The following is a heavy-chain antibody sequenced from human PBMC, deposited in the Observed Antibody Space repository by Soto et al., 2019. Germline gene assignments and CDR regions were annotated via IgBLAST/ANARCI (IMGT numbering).Heavy chain of an antibody. V-gene: IGHV3-9*01. D-gene: IGHD6-13*01. Sequence: EVQLVESGGGLVQPGRSLRLSCAASGFTFDDYAMHWVRQAPGKGLEWVSGISWNSGSIGYADSVKGRFTISSDNAQNSVYLQMNSLRAEDTALYYGAKGGSGWSRWGPVYFDYWGQGTLVTVSS. CDR3: AKGGSGWSRWGPVYFDY. J-gene: IGHJ4*02. CDR2: ISWNSGSI. CDR1: GFTFDDYA.